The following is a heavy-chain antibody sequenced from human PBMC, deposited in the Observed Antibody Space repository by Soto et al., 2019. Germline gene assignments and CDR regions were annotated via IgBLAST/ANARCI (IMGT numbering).Heavy chain of an antibody. V-gene: IGHV3-66*01. CDR1: GFTVSSNY. CDR3: ARGLGGGYFDS. CDR2: IYSGGSA. D-gene: IGHD3-10*01. J-gene: IGHJ4*02. Sequence: EVQLVESGGDLVQPGGSLRLSCAASGFTVSSNYMTWVRQAPGKGLEWVSVIYSGGSAYYADSVKGRFTISRDNSKNTLYLQMNSLRAEDTAVYYCARGLGGGYFDSWGQGTLVTVSS.